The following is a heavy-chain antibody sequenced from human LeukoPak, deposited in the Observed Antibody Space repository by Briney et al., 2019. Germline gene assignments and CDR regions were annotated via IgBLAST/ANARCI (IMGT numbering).Heavy chain of an antibody. CDR3: ARLHSNTFDY. J-gene: IGHJ4*02. CDR2: IYYSGTT. V-gene: IGHV4-61*01. Sequence: SETLSLTCTVSGGSISSSSYYWSWIRQPPGKGLEWIAYIYYSGTTKYNPSLKSRVTISVDTSKNQFSLKLNSVTAADTAVYSCARLHSNTFDYWGQGTLVTVSS. CDR1: GGSISSSSYY. D-gene: IGHD4-11*01.